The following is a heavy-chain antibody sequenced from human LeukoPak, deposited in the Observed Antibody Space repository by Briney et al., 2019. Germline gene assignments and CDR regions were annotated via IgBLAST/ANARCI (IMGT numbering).Heavy chain of an antibody. CDR1: GYTFPSYG. V-gene: IGHV1-18*01. Sequence: GASVKVSCKASGYTFPSYGISWLRQAPGQGLEWMGWISAYNGNTDYAQKLQGRVTTTTDTSTSTAYVELRSLRSDDTAVYYCARDRLSAAGGWDLVFDYWGQGTLVTVSS. J-gene: IGHJ4*02. D-gene: IGHD1-26*01. CDR2: ISAYNGNT. CDR3: ARDRLSAAGGWDLVFDY.